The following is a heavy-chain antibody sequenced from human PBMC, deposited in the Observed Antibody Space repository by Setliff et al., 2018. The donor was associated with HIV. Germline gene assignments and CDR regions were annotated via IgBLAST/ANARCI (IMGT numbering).Heavy chain of an antibody. Sequence: SETLSLTCTVSGDSISTDYWTWIRQSPGRGLEWIGFIFSSGSTKYNPSLQSRVTMSIDTSKNQFSLKLTSVTAADTAVYYCARRIDNSGSFPDKNWFDTWGQGSLVTVSS. J-gene: IGHJ5*02. V-gene: IGHV4-4*09. D-gene: IGHD3-10*01. CDR3: ARRIDNSGSFPDKNWFDT. CDR2: IFSSGST. CDR1: GDSISTDY.